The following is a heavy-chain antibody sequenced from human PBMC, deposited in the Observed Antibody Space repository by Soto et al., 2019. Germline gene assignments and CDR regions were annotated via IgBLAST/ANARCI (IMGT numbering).Heavy chain of an antibody. D-gene: IGHD2-8*01. V-gene: IGHV4-59*01. CDR3: ARGRWTNGVCPKRMDV. J-gene: IGHJ6*02. CDR2: IYYSGST. Sequence: QVQLQESGPGLVKPSETLSLTCTVSGGSISSYYWSWIRQPPGKGLEWIGYIYYSGSTNYNPSLKSRVTISVDTSKNQFSLKLSSVTAADTAVYYCARGRWTNGVCPKRMDVWGQGTTVTVSS. CDR1: GGSISSYY.